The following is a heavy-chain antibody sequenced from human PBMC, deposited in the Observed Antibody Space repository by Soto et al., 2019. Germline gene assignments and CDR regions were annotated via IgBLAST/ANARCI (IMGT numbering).Heavy chain of an antibody. V-gene: IGHV3-30*04. CDR3: AKETSGWFDS. D-gene: IGHD6-19*01. CDR1: GFTFSRHA. J-gene: IGHJ5*01. CDR2: ISYDGSDK. Sequence: PGESLKISCAASGFTFSRHAMHWVRQAPGKGLEWVAVISYDGSDKYYADSVKGRFTASRDNSKNTLYLQMDTLRAEDTAVYFCAKETSGWFDSWGQGTLVIVSS.